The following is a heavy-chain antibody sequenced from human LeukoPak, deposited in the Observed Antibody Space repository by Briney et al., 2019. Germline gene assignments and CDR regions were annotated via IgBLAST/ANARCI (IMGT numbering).Heavy chain of an antibody. CDR2: INHSGST. CDR3: ARMVESTVTIAFENWFDP. D-gene: IGHD4-11*01. V-gene: IGHV4-34*01. J-gene: IGHJ5*02. Sequence: SETLSLTCAVYGGSFSGYYWSWIRQPPGKGLEWIGEINHSGSTNYNPSLKSRVTISVDTFKNQFSLKLSSVTAADTAVYYCARMVESTVTIAFENWFDPWGQGTLVTVSS. CDR1: GGSFSGYY.